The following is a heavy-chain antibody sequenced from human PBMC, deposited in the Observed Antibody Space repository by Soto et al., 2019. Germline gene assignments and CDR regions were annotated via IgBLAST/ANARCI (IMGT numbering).Heavy chain of an antibody. CDR3: AREDIVVVPAARVGAFDI. CDR1: GFTFSSYG. V-gene: IGHV3-30*03. D-gene: IGHD2-2*01. Sequence: SLRLSCAASGFTFSSYGMHWVRQAPGKGLEWVAVISYDGSNKYYADSVKGRFTISRDNAKNTLYLQMNSLRAEDTAVYYCAREDIVVVPAARVGAFDIWGQGTMVT. CDR2: ISYDGSNK. J-gene: IGHJ3*02.